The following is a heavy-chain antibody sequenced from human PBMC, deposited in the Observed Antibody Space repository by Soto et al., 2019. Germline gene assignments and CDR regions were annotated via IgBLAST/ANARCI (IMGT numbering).Heavy chain of an antibody. CDR2: ITTSSSTI. CDR1: GFTFSTYS. V-gene: IGHV3-48*01. Sequence: EVQLVESGGGLVQPGGSLRLSCTASGFTFSTYSMNWVRQAPGKGLEWISYITTSSSTIYYADSVKGRFTISRDNARNSLYLQMNSLRVEDTAVYYCARRAVWGQGTTVTVS. J-gene: IGHJ6*02. CDR3: ARRAV.